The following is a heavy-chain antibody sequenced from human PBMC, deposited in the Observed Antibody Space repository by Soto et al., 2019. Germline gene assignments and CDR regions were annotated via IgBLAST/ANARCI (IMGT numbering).Heavy chain of an antibody. V-gene: IGHV4-4*02. D-gene: IGHD3-9*01. J-gene: IGHJ4*02. CDR1: SGSNSSSNW. CDR3: GRLEGLATISYYFDY. Sequence: SETLSPTCAVSSGSNSSSNWWRWVRQPPGKGLEWIGEIYHSGSTNYNPSLKSRVTISVDKSKNQFSLKLISVSAADTAVYYCGRLEGLATISYYFDYWGQGALVSVSS. CDR2: IYHSGST.